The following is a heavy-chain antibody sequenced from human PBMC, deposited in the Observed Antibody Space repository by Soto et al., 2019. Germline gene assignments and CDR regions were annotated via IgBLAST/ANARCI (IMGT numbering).Heavy chain of an antibody. V-gene: IGHV3-23*01. CDR2: ISGSGDRT. CDR3: AKDYGVRGIMTNLFAS. J-gene: IGHJ5*01. CDR1: GFTFDNYA. Sequence: EVQLLESGGGLVQPGGSLRISCTASGFTFDNYAMAWVRQAPGKGLEWVAGISGSGDRTNYVESVKGRFTISRDNSKTRLYLQMKSLRAEDTALYYCAKDYGVRGIMTNLFASWGQGTLVDVSS. D-gene: IGHD3-10*01.